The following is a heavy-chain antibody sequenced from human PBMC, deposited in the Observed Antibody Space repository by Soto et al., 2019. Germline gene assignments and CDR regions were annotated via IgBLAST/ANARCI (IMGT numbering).Heavy chain of an antibody. J-gene: IGHJ4*02. CDR2: IRSRAYTGTT. D-gene: IGHD1-26*01. Sequence: EVQLVESGGGLVQPGRSLRLSCTVSGLICGDNAMSWFRQAPGKGLEWLGFIRSRAYTGTTEFAASVRGRFTISRDDSKSIAYLQLDNLNTTDTAVYYGRSGQGRGWGATFDYWGQGTLVTVSS. CDR3: RSGQGRGWGATFDY. V-gene: IGHV3-49*03. CDR1: GLICGDNA.